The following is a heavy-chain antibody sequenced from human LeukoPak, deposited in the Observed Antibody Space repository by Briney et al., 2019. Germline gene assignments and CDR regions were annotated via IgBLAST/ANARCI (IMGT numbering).Heavy chain of an antibody. CDR3: AKDSKQWLVPYYFDY. V-gene: IGHV3-21*01. CDR1: GFTFSSYS. Sequence: GGSLRLSCAASGFTFSSYSMNWVRQAPGKGLEWVSSISSSSSYIYYADSVKGRFTISRDNANNSLYLQMNSLRAEDTAVYYCAKDSKQWLVPYYFDYWGQGTLVTVSS. J-gene: IGHJ4*02. CDR2: ISSSSSYI. D-gene: IGHD6-19*01.